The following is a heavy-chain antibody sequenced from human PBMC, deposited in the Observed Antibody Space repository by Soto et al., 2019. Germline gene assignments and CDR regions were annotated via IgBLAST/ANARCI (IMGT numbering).Heavy chain of an antibody. J-gene: IGHJ4*02. V-gene: IGHV4-34*01. CDR1: GGSFSGYY. CDR3: ARFTRCSSTSCPLRGFDY. D-gene: IGHD2-2*01. CDR2: INHSGST. Sequence: PSETLSLTCTVYGGSFSGYYWSWIRQPPGKGLEWIGEINHSGSTNYNPSLKSRVTISVDTSKNQFSLKLSSVTAADTAVYYCARFTRCSSTSCPLRGFDYWGQGTLVTVSS.